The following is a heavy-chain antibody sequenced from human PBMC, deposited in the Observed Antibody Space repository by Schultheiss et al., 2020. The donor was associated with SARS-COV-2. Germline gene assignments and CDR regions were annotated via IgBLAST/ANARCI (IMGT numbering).Heavy chain of an antibody. CDR2: ISYDGSNK. Sequence: GESLKISCAASGFTFSSYSMHWVRQAPGKGLEWVAVISYDGSNKYYADSVKGRFTMSRDNSKNTLYLQMNSLRAEDTAVYYCARQYSGSLDPWGQGTLVTVSS. D-gene: IGHD1-26*01. J-gene: IGHJ5*02. CDR3: ARQYSGSLDP. CDR1: GFTFSSYS. V-gene: IGHV3-30*14.